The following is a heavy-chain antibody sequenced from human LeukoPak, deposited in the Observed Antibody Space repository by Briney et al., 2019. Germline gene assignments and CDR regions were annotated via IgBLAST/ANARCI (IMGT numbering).Heavy chain of an antibody. CDR1: GYTFSGYY. J-gene: IGHJ4*02. CDR2: INPDGGGT. Sequence: ASVKVSCNASGYTFSGYYIHWVRQAPGQGLEWMGRINPDGGGTDYAQKFQGRVTMTRDTSINTAYMDLSALRSDDTAIYYCARDYGGTSASGHWGQGTLVTVSS. D-gene: IGHD4-23*01. CDR3: ARDYGGTSASGH. V-gene: IGHV1-2*06.